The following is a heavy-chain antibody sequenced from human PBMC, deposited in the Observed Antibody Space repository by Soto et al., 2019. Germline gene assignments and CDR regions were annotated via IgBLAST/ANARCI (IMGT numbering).Heavy chain of an antibody. V-gene: IGHV4-30-4*01. Sequence: QVQLQESGPGLVKPSQTLSLTCTVSGGSISSGDYYWSWIRQPPGKGLEWIGYIYYSGSTYYNPSLKSRVSISIETSKNKFALKLSSVTAADTAVYYCAREYYYGSGTLGGWGQGTLVTVSS. J-gene: IGHJ4*02. CDR1: GGSISSGDYY. D-gene: IGHD3-10*01. CDR3: AREYYYGSGTLGG. CDR2: IYYSGST.